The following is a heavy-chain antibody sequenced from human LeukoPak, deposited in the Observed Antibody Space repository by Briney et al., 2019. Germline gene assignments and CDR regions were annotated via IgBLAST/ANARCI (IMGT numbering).Heavy chain of an antibody. CDR3: AREAFCSSNRCYSDY. CDR2: INQHGTET. CDR1: GFTFSGYW. Sequence: GGSLTLSCTASGFTFSGYWMNWVRQAPGKGLEWVASINQHGTETYPVDSVKGRFTISRDNAKNSLSLQMNSLKVDDTAVYYCAREAFCSSNRCYSDYRGQGTLVTVSS. J-gene: IGHJ4*02. D-gene: IGHD2-2*01. V-gene: IGHV3-7*04.